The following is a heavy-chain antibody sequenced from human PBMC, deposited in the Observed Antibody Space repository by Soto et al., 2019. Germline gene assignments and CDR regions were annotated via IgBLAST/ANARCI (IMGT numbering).Heavy chain of an antibody. V-gene: IGHV4-59*08. D-gene: IGHD3-22*01. CDR1: GGSIRSYY. J-gene: IGHJ4*02. CDR2: IYYTGTT. CDR3: ARLGGYYQAFDS. Sequence: SETLSLTCTVSGGSIRSYYWGWIWQTPGKGLDWIGYIYYTGTTKYNPSLKSRVTISVDSSKNQFSLKLDSVTAADTAVYYCARLGGYYQAFDSWGQGTLVTVSS.